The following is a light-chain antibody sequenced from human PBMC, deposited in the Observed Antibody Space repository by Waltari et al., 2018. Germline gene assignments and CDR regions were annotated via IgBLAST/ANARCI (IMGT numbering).Light chain of an antibody. CDR2: RHT. J-gene: IGLJ1*01. CDR3: QSADSRDLYV. V-gene: IGLV3-25*03. CDR1: EKDKKL. Sequence: SYDLTQPPSVSVSPGQTARITCSGDEKDKKLSYWYQKKAGQAPTLIMFRHTERPSGTPERFSASRSGTTVTLTISDIQAEDEATYYCQSADSRDLYVFGSGTEVTVL.